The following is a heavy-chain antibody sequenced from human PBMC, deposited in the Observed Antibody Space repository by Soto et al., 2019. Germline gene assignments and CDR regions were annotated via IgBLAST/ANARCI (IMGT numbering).Heavy chain of an antibody. CDR2: IYPSGST. Sequence: KPSETLSLSCTVSGGSISGHSWIWIRQPAGRGLEWIGHIYPSGSTSYNPSLSSRVTMSLDTSNNQLFLNLTCLTPADTAVFYCVRGRSYSVSDIWGPGTLVPVSS. J-gene: IGHJ4*02. D-gene: IGHD5-12*01. CDR3: VRGRSYSVSDI. CDR1: GGSISGHS. V-gene: IGHV4-4*07.